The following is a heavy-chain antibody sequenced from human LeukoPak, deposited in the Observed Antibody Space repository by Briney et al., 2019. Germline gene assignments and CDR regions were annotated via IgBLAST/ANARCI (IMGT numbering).Heavy chain of an antibody. CDR2: IGTAGDT. Sequence: GGSLRLPCAASGFTFSTYDMHWVRQTTGKGLEWVSAIGTAGDTYYPGSVRGRFTISRENAKNSLYLQMNSLRAGDTAVYYCARGIVGAPYMDVWGKGTTVTVSS. J-gene: IGHJ6*03. D-gene: IGHD1-26*01. V-gene: IGHV3-13*01. CDR3: ARGIVGAPYMDV. CDR1: GFTFSTYD.